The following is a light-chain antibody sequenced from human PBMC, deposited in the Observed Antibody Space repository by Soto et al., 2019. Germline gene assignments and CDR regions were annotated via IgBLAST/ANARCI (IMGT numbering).Light chain of an antibody. CDR2: DAS. CDR1: QSVSSY. J-gene: IGKJ1*01. V-gene: IGKV3-11*01. Sequence: EIVLTQSPATLSLSPGERATLSCRASQSVSSYLAWYQQKPGQAPRLLIYDASNRATGIPARFSGSGSGTDFTLTISSLEPGDFAVYYCQQRSRTFGQGTKVEIK. CDR3: QQRSRT.